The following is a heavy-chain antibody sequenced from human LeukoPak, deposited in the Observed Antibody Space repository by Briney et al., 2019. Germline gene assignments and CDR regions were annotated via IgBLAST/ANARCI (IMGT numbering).Heavy chain of an antibody. D-gene: IGHD2/OR15-2a*01. CDR3: ARAEYDPCFDY. CDR1: GGSFSGYY. CDR2: INHSGST. J-gene: IGHJ4*02. Sequence: SETLSLTCAVYGGSFSGYYWSWIRQPPGKGLEWIGEINHSGSTNYNPSLKSRVTISVDTSKNQFSLKLSSVTAADTAVYYCARAEYDPCFDYWGQGTLVTVSA. V-gene: IGHV4-34*01.